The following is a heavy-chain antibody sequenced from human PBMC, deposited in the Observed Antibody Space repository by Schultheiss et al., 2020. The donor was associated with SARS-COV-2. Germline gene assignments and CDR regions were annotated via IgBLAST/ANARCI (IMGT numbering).Heavy chain of an antibody. CDR3: ARVPEGLRYFDLLYYFDY. CDR1: GYTFTDYY. Sequence: ASVKVSCKASGYTFTDYYMHWVRQAPGQGLEWMGWINPNSAATRSAQKIQGRVTMTRDTSINTVYMELSSLRSEDTAVYYCARVPEGLRYFDLLYYFDYWGQGTLVTVSS. J-gene: IGHJ4*02. V-gene: IGHV1-2*02. CDR2: INPNSAAT. D-gene: IGHD3-9*01.